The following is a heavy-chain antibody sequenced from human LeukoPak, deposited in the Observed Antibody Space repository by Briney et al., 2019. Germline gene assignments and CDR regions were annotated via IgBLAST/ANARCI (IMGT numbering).Heavy chain of an antibody. Sequence: SETLSLICTVSGGSISSSSYYWGWIRQPPGKGLEWIGSIYYSGSTYYNPSLKSRVTISVDTSKNQFSLKLSSVTAADTAVYYCARHRIPAADDAFDIWGQGTMVTVSS. D-gene: IGHD6-13*01. V-gene: IGHV4-39*01. J-gene: IGHJ3*02. CDR2: IYYSGST. CDR3: ARHRIPAADDAFDI. CDR1: GGSISSSSYY.